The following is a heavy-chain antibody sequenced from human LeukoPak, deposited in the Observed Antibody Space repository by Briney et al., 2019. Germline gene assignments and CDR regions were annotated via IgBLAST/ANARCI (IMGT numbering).Heavy chain of an antibody. CDR3: ARDLASSGYH. Sequence: GGSLRLSCAASGFDFSSQWMSWVRQAPGKGLEWVAIVNQGATQKYYVDSVKGRFTISRDNAKSSLYLQMNSLRAEDTAVYYCARDLASSGYHWGQGTLVTVSS. D-gene: IGHD6-19*01. V-gene: IGHV3-7*03. CDR2: VNQGATQK. J-gene: IGHJ5*02. CDR1: GFDFSSQW.